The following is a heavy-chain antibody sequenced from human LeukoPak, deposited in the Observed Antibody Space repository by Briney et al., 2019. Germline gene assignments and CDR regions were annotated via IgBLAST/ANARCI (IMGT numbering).Heavy chain of an antibody. CDR1: GFTFSSYW. V-gene: IGHV3-7*04. Sequence: GGSLRLSCAASGFTFSSYWMTWVRQAPGKGLEWVANIKQDGSEKYYVDSVKGRFTISRDNAKSSLYLQMNSLRAEDTAVYYCARATGGDAFDIWGQGTMVTVSS. CDR3: ARATGGDAFDI. J-gene: IGHJ3*02. D-gene: IGHD1-14*01. CDR2: IKQDGSEK.